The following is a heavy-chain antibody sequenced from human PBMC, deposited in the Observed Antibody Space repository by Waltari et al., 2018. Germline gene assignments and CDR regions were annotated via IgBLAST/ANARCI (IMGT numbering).Heavy chain of an antibody. J-gene: IGHJ4*02. V-gene: IGHV1-2*02. Sequence: QVQLVQSGAEVKKPGASVKVSCKASGYTFTGYYMHWVRPAPGQGLEWVGWIKPNSGGTNYAQKFQGRGTMTRDTSISTAYMELSRLRSDDTAVYYCARGDYYDSSGYYPRWGQGTLVTVSS. D-gene: IGHD3-22*01. CDR1: GYTFTGYY. CDR2: IKPNSGGT. CDR3: ARGDYYDSSGYYPR.